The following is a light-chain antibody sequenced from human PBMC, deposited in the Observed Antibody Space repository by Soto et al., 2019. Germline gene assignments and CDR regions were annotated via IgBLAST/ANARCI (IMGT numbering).Light chain of an antibody. Sequence: EIVLTQSPGTLSLSPGERVTLSCRASQSVSSSYLAWYQQKPGQALRLLIYGASSRATGIPDRFSGSGSGTDFTLTISRLEPEDFAVYYCQQYGSSLPWTFGQGTKVDIK. V-gene: IGKV3-20*01. CDR2: GAS. CDR3: QQYGSSLPWT. J-gene: IGKJ1*01. CDR1: QSVSSSY.